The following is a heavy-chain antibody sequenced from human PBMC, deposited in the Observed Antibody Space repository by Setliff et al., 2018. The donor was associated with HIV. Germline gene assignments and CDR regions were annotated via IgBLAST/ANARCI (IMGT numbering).Heavy chain of an antibody. CDR2: IYTSGSS. CDR3: ARDVPWGDYYYYMDV. J-gene: IGHJ6*03. Sequence: SETLSLTCAVSGYSISSNYYWSWIRQPAGKGLEWIGRIYTSGSSYYNPSLNDRATISLDTSKNQFSLKLNSVTAADTAVYYCARDVPWGDYYYYMDVWGKGTTVTVSS. V-gene: IGHV4-4*07. CDR1: GYSISSNYY. D-gene: IGHD3-16*01.